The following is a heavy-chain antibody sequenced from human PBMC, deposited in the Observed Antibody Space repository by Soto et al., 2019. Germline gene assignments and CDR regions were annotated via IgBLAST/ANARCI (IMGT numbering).Heavy chain of an antibody. J-gene: IGHJ6*02. D-gene: IGHD3-22*01. V-gene: IGHV1-69*01. CDR2: IIPIFGTA. CDR1: GDTFSSYA. Sequence: QVRLVQSGAEVKKPGSSVKVSCKASGDTFSSYAISWVRQAPGQGLEWMGGIIPIFGTANYAQKFQGRVTITADESTRTAYMELSSLRSEDTAVYYCARDGSGYRSRASPMDVWGQGTTVTVSS. CDR3: ARDGSGYRSRASPMDV.